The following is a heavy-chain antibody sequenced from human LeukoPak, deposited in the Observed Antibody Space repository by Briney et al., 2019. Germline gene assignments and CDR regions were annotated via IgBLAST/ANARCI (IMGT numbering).Heavy chain of an antibody. J-gene: IGHJ3*01. CDR1: GGSISTYS. D-gene: IGHD5-24*01. CDR3: ARGLQAYSNAFDV. V-gene: IGHV4-4*07. Sequence: SETLSLTCTLSGGSISTYSWTWIWQPAGKGLEWIGRIYASGTTNYNPSLKSRVTISVDKSNNQFSLKLTSVTAADTAVYYCARGLQAYSNAFDVWGQGTMVTVSS. CDR2: IYASGTT.